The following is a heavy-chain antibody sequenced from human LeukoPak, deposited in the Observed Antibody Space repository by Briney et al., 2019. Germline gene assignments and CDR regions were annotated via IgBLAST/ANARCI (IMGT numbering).Heavy chain of an antibody. J-gene: IGHJ4*02. V-gene: IGHV1-3*03. CDR2: INAGNGNT. CDR1: GYTFTSYA. Sequence: ASVKVSCKASGYTFTSYAMHWVRQAPGQRLEWMGWINAGNGNTKYSQEFQGRVTITRDTSASTAYMELSSLKSEDMAVYYCARGRVNYDFWRTDLTYYFDYWGQGTLVTVSS. D-gene: IGHD3-3*01. CDR3: ARGRVNYDFWRTDLTYYFDY.